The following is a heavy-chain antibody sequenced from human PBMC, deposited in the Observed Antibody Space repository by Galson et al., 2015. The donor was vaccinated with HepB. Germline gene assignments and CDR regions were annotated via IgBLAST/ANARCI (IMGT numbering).Heavy chain of an antibody. D-gene: IGHD3-22*01. CDR2: ISTYSSNI. J-gene: IGHJ3*02. Sequence: SVKVSCRASGYTFTNYEINWVRQAPGQGLEWMGWISTYSSNINYAQNLQGRVTMTTDTSTSTAYMELRSLRSDDTAVYYCARFGSSGNYVGAFDIWGQGTMVTVSS. CDR3: ARFGSSGNYVGAFDI. V-gene: IGHV1-18*04. CDR1: GYTFTNYE.